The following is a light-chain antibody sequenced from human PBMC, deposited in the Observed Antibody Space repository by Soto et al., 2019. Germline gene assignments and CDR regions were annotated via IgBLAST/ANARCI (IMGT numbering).Light chain of an antibody. Sequence: QSELTQPPSVSAAAGQKVTISCSGSSSNIGDNYVSWYRQVPGTPPKLLIYDNDQRSSGTPDRFSAYKSGTSATLGISGLQTGDEADYYCGTWDSSLSVAVCGGGTQQTVL. CDR2: DND. V-gene: IGLV1-51*01. CDR1: SSNIGDNY. J-gene: IGLJ7*01. CDR3: GTWDSSLSVAV.